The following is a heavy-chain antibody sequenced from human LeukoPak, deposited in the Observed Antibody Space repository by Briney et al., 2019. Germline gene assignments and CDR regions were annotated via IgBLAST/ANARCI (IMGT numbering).Heavy chain of an antibody. J-gene: IGHJ4*02. Sequence: SVKVSCKASGYTFTSYDINWVRQAPGQGLEWMGRIIPILGIANYAQKFQGRVTITADKSTSTAYMELSSLRSEDTAVYYCARDGASELGDYWGQGTLVTVSS. CDR3: ARDGASELGDY. D-gene: IGHD1-26*01. V-gene: IGHV1-69*04. CDR1: GYTFTSYD. CDR2: IIPILGIA.